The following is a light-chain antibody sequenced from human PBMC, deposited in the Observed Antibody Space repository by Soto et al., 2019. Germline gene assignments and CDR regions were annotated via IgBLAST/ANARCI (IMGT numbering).Light chain of an antibody. J-gene: IGLJ1*01. Sequence: QSVLTQPPSASGTPGQRVSISCSGSRSNIGRNYIYWYQQVPGTAPKLLMYRYSNRPSGVPDRFSGSKSGASASLAITGLQAEDEADYYCQSYDNSLSGYVFGTGTKVTVL. CDR2: RYS. V-gene: IGLV1-40*01. CDR3: QSYDNSLSGYV. CDR1: RSNIGRNY.